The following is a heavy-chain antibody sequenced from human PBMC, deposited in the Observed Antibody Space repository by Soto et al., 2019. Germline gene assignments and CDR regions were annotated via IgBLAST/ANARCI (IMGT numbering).Heavy chain of an antibody. CDR3: AKDRLTMVRGVIPNYYYGMDV. V-gene: IGHV3-23*01. CDR1: GFTFSSYA. Sequence: EVQLLESGGGLVQPGGSLRLSCAASGFTFSSYAMSWVRQAPGKGLEWVSAISGSGGSTYYAESVKGRFTISRDNSKNTLYLQMNSLRAEDTAVYYCAKDRLTMVRGVIPNYYYGMDVWGQGTTVTVSS. CDR2: ISGSGGST. D-gene: IGHD3-10*01. J-gene: IGHJ6*02.